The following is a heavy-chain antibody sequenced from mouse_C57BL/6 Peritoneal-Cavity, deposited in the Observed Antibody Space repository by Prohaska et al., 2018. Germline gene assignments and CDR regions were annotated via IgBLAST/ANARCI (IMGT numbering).Heavy chain of an antibody. CDR2: IYPGSGST. J-gene: IGHJ2*01. V-gene: IGHV1-55*01. CDR3: ARRAGY. Sequence: ITWVKQRPGQGLEWIGDIYPGSGSTNYNEKFKSKATLTVDTSSSTAYMQLSSLTSEDSAVYYCARRAGYWGQGTTLTVSS.